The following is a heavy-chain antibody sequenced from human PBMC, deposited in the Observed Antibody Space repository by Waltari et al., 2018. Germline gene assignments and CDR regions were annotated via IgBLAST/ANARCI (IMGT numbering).Heavy chain of an antibody. CDR3: APRGGQWPDY. CDR2: IHYRRST. Sequence: QLQLQESSPGLVKPSETLSHHCTVSGGSISSSSYYFGWIRQPPREGLEWFGRIHYRRSTYYNPSLKRRVTIPVDTSKNQFSMKMSSVTAADRAVYYCAPRGGQWPDYWGQGTMVTVSS. D-gene: IGHD6-19*01. V-gene: IGHV4-39*07. J-gene: IGHJ4*02. CDR1: GGSISSSSYY.